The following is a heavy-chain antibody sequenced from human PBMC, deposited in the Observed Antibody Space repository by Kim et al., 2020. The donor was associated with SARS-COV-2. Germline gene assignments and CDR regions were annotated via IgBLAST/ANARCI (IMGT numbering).Heavy chain of an antibody. J-gene: IGHJ6*02. CDR3: ARGWRSSNYYYYGMDV. CDR1: GGSFSGYY. D-gene: IGHD6-6*01. Sequence: SETLSLTCAVYGGSFSGYYWSWIRQPPGKGLEWIGEINHSGSTNYNPSLKSRVTILVDTSKNQFSLKLSSVTAADTAVYYCARGWRSSNYYYYGMDVWGRGTTVTVSS. V-gene: IGHV4-34*01. CDR2: INHSGST.